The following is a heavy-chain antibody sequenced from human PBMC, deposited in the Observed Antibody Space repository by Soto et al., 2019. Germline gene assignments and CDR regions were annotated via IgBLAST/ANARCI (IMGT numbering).Heavy chain of an antibody. CDR3: ARGPFTTHRRYGMDV. CDR2: INHSGST. CDR1: GGSFSGYY. J-gene: IGHJ6*02. V-gene: IGHV4-34*01. D-gene: IGHD3-22*01. Sequence: QVQLQQWGAGLLKPSETLSLTCAVYGGSFSGYYWSWIRQPPGKGLEWIGEINHSGSTNYNPSLKSRVTISVDTSKNQFSLKLSSVTAADTAVYYCARGPFTTHRRYGMDVWGQGTTVTVSS.